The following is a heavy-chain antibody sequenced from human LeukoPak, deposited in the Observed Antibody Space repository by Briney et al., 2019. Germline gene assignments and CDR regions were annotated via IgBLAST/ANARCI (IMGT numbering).Heavy chain of an antibody. V-gene: IGHV3-23*01. J-gene: IGHJ3*02. Sequence: GGSLRLSCAASGFTFSSYAMSWVRQAPGKGLEWVSAISGSGGSTYYADSVKGRFTISRDNSKNTLYLQMNSLRVEDTAVYYCAKSWNYYDSSGDDALDIWGQGTMVTASS. D-gene: IGHD3-22*01. CDR3: AKSWNYYDSSGDDALDI. CDR1: GFTFSSYA. CDR2: ISGSGGST.